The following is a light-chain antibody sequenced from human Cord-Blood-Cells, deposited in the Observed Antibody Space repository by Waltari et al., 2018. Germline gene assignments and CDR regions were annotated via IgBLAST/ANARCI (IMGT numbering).Light chain of an antibody. CDR2: AAS. CDR1: QSVSSS. V-gene: IGKV1-39*01. CDR3: QQSYSTPPT. J-gene: IGKJ1*01. Sequence: DIQMTQSPSSLSASVGDRVTITCRASQSVSSSLNWYQKKPGKAPKLLIYAASSLQSGVPARFSGSGAGTDFTLTISSLQPEDCTPYYCQQSYSTPPTFGQGTKVEIK.